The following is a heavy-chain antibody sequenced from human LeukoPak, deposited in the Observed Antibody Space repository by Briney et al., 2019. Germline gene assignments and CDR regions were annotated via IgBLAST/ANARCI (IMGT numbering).Heavy chain of an antibody. D-gene: IGHD2-2*01. Sequence: RPGESLKISCKGSGYSFTSYWIGWVRQMPGKGLEWMGIIYPGDSDTRYSPSFQGQVTISADKSISTAYLQWSSLKASDTAMYYYAREQGVGYCSSTSCEFDYWGQGTLVTVSS. CDR2: IYPGDSDT. V-gene: IGHV5-51*01. CDR3: AREQGVGYCSSTSCEFDY. J-gene: IGHJ4*02. CDR1: GYSFTSYW.